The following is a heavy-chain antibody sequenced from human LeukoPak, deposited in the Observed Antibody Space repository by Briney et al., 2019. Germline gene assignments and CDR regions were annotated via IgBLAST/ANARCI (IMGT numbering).Heavy chain of an antibody. CDR2: IKQDGSEK. Sequence: RGSLRLSCAASGFTFSSYWMSWVRQAPGRGLEWVANIKQDGSEKYYVDSVKGRFTISRDNAKNSLYLQMNSLRAEDTAVYYCARGGSSSHYYYYGMDVWGQGTTVTVSS. CDR1: GFTFSSYW. V-gene: IGHV3-7*01. J-gene: IGHJ6*02. D-gene: IGHD6-13*01. CDR3: ARGGSSSHYYYYGMDV.